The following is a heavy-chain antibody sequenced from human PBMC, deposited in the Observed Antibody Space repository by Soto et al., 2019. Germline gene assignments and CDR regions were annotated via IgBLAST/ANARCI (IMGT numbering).Heavy chain of an antibody. J-gene: IGHJ4*02. CDR1: GFTFDDYA. V-gene: IGHV3-9*01. CDR2: ISWNSGSI. D-gene: IGHD3-22*01. CDR3: AKAGDDSSGYLGPDYFDY. Sequence: EVQLVESGGGLVQPGRSLRLSCAASGFTFDDYAMHWVRQAPGKGLEWVSGISWNSGSIGYADSVMGRFTISRDNAKNSLYLQMNSLRAEDTALYYCAKAGDDSSGYLGPDYFDYWGQGTLVTVSS.